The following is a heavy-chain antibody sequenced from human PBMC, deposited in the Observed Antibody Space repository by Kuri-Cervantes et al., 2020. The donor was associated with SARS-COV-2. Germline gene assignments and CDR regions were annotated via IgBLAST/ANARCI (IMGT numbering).Heavy chain of an antibody. J-gene: IGHJ1*01. CDR1: GFTVSSNY. D-gene: IGHD6-19*01. CDR2: IYSGGST. CDR3: TTEQWLVLDQH. V-gene: IGHV3-66*01. Sequence: GGSLRLSCAASGFTVSSNYMSWVRQAPGKGLEWVSVIYSGGSTYYADSVKGRFTISRDNSKNTLYLQMNSLRAEDTAVYYCTTEQWLVLDQHWGQGTLVTVSS.